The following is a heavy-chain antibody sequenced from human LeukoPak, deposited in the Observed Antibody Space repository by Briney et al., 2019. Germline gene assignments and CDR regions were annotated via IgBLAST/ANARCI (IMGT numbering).Heavy chain of an antibody. Sequence: SQTLALTCTVSGGSISSGDYYWSWIRQPPGKDLEWIGYICYSGSTYYNPSLKSRVTISVDTSKNQFSLKLSSVTAADTAVYYCARDSSSWYSYGMDVWGKGTTVTVSS. D-gene: IGHD6-13*01. CDR3: ARDSSSWYSYGMDV. V-gene: IGHV4-30-4*01. CDR1: GGSISSGDYY. J-gene: IGHJ6*04. CDR2: ICYSGST.